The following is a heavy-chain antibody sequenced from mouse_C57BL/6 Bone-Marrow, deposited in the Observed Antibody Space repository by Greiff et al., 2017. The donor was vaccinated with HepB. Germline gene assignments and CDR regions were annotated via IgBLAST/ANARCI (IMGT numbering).Heavy chain of an antibody. D-gene: IGHD1-1*02. Sequence: VQLQQSGPELVKPGASVKISCKASGYALSSSWMNWVKQRPGKGLEWIGRIYPGDGDTNYNGKFKGKATLTADKSSSTAYMQLSSLTSEDSAVYFCARGSYLYYAMDYWGQGTSVTVSS. J-gene: IGHJ4*01. CDR1: GYALSSSW. CDR2: IYPGDGDT. CDR3: ARGSYLYYAMDY. V-gene: IGHV1-82*01.